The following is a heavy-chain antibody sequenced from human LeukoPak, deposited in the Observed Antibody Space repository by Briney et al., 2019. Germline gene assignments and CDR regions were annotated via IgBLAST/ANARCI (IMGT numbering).Heavy chain of an antibody. CDR1: GFTFSSYE. Sequence: PGGSLRLSCAASGFTFSSYEMKWVRQAPGKGLEWVSFISSSSSYIYYADSSKGRFTISRDNAKNSLYLQMNSLRAEDTAVYYCARGTMFPYYFDYWGQGTLVTVSS. CDR3: ARGTMFPYYFDY. D-gene: IGHD3-10*02. CDR2: ISSSSSYI. J-gene: IGHJ4*02. V-gene: IGHV3-21*01.